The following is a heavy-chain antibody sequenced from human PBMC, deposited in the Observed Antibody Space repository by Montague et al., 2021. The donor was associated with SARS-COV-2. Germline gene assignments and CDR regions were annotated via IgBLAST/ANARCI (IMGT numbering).Heavy chain of an antibody. D-gene: IGHD3-9*01. Sequence: SETLSLTSSVSGGSFDSGNFFWGWIRQPPGKRLEWIGVISNGGRTFNNPSLKSRVTISVHTSRNQLSLNVKSVAAADTAVYYCARHRRYDVVTYYPDFWGQGILVTVSS. CDR2: ISNGGRT. CDR3: ARHRRYDVVTYYPDF. V-gene: IGHV4-39*01. J-gene: IGHJ4*02. CDR1: GGSFDSGNFF.